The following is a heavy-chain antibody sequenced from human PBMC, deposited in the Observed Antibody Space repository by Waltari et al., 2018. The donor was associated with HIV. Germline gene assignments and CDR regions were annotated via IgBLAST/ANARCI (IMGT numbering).Heavy chain of an antibody. CDR1: GGSFSGYY. J-gene: IGHJ5*02. D-gene: IGHD3-10*01. V-gene: IGHV4-34*01. CDR2: INHSGST. CDR3: ARGYDYYGSGSYYRT. Sequence: QVQLQQGGAGLLKPSETLSLTCAVDGGSFSGYYWSWIRQTPGKGLEWLGEINHSGSTNYNPSLKSRVTISVDTSKNQFSLKLSSVTAADTAVYYCARGYDYYGSGSYYRTWGQGTLVTVSS.